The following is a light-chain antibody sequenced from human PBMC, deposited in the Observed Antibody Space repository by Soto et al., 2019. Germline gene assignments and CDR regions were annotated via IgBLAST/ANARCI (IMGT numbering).Light chain of an antibody. V-gene: IGKV3-15*01. J-gene: IGKJ1*01. CDR3: QQYYNWPRT. Sequence: EFVFTQSPAPLSLSPGERATLSCRASQSVSSNLAWYQHKPGQAPRLLVYGASTRASGIPDRFSGSGSGTEFTLSISSLQSEDFAVYYCQQYYNWPRTFGQGTKVDIK. CDR1: QSVSSN. CDR2: GAS.